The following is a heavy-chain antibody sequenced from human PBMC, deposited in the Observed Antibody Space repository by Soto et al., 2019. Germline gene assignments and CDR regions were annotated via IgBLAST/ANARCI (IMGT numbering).Heavy chain of an antibody. V-gene: IGHV3-21*01. J-gene: IGHJ4*02. CDR3: ARHYGGYYFDY. CDR2: ISISSGDI. D-gene: IGHD3-10*01. Sequence: GGSWRLSGAASGLSFWSYGMNWVGQAPGKGLEWVSSISISSGDIYHADSVKGRFTISRDNAKNSLYLQLNSLRVEDTAVYYCARHYGGYYFDYWGKGTLVTVSS. CDR1: GLSFWSYG.